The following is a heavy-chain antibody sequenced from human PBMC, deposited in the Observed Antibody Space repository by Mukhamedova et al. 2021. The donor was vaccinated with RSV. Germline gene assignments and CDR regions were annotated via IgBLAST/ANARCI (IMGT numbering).Heavy chain of an antibody. J-gene: IGHJ3*02. CDR2: IYPGDSDT. Sequence: GKGLEWMGIIYPGDSDTRYSPSFQGQVTISADKSISTAYLQWSSLKASDTAMYYCARQGAPPDAFDIWGQGTMVTVSS. CDR3: ARQGAPPDAFDI. V-gene: IGHV5-51*01.